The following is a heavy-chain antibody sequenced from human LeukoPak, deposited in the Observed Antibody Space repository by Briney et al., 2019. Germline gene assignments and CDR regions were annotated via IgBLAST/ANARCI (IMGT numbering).Heavy chain of an antibody. V-gene: IGHV3-7*01. D-gene: IGHD2-2*01. J-gene: IGHJ4*02. Sequence: PGGSLRLSCEASGFTISSYGMSWVRQAPGKGLEWVANIKQDGSEKHYVDSVKGRFTISRDNAKNTLYLQMNSLRDEDTAVYYCARYPSTMPFDYWGQGTLVTVSS. CDR2: IKQDGSEK. CDR3: ARYPSTMPFDY. CDR1: GFTISSYG.